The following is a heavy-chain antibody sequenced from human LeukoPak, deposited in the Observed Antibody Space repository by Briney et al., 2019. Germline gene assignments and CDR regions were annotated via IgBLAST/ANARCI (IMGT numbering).Heavy chain of an antibody. CDR2: IYYTGSA. CDR3: ARSRNYYGSGDY. J-gene: IGHJ4*02. D-gene: IGHD3-10*01. V-gene: IGHV4-61*08. Sequence: SETLSLTCTVSSGSVSNGDYYWSWLRQPPGKALEWIGYIYYTGSAYYNPSLGVRVTLSVDTSKNQFSVKLSSVTAADTAVYYCARSRNYYGSGDYWGQGTLVTVSS. CDR1: SGSVSNGDYY.